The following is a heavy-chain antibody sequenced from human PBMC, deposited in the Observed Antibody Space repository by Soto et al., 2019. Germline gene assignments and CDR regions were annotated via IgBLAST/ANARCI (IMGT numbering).Heavy chain of an antibody. V-gene: IGHV4-59*01. CDR1: GGSLSGYY. CDR2: FYSRESN. D-gene: IGHD3-22*01. J-gene: IGHJ4*02. Sequence: SETLSLTCTVSGGSLSGYYWSWIRQPPGKRLKWNEDFYSRESNHHNPSQKKNKKISEDRSHNEFSLKLSSVTAADTVIYYCAREFYYDSSGIGFDSWGQGTLVTVSS. CDR3: AREFYYDSSGIGFDS.